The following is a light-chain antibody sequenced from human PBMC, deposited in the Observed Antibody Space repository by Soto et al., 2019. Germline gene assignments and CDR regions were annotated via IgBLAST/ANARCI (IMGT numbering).Light chain of an antibody. V-gene: IGLV2-14*01. J-gene: IGLJ1*01. CDR3: SSYRRRNTLV. Sequence: QSVLTQPASVSGSPGQSITISCTGTSSDVGLYDYVSWYQQHPGKAPQLMIYAVSNRPSGVSNRFSASKSGNTASLFISGLQDEEEADYYCSSYRRRNTLVFGTGTKVTV. CDR2: AVS. CDR1: SSDVGLYDY.